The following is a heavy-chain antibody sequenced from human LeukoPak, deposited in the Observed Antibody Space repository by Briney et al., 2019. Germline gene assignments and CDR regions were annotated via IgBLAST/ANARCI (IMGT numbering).Heavy chain of an antibody. V-gene: IGHV3-23*01. J-gene: IGHJ4*02. Sequence: GGSLRLSCAASGFTFSSYAMSWVRQAPGKGLEWVSAISGSGGSTYYADSVKGRFTISRDNSKNTLYLQMNSLRAEDAAVYYCAKESLDGYNPNYFDYWGQGTLVTVSS. CDR1: GFTFSSYA. CDR2: ISGSGGST. CDR3: AKESLDGYNPNYFDY. D-gene: IGHD5-24*01.